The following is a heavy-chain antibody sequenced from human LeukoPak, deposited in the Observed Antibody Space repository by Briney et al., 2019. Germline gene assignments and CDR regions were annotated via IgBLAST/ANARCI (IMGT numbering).Heavy chain of an antibody. CDR3: ARVGRWLQFHDSQH. J-gene: IGHJ1*01. D-gene: IGHD5-24*01. CDR1: GYTFTSYA. Sequence: ASVKVSCKASGYTFTSYAMNWVRQAPGQGLEWMGWINTNTGNPTYAQGFTGRFVFSLDTSVSTAYLQISSLKAEDTAVYYCARVGRWLQFHDSQHWGQGTLVTVSS. V-gene: IGHV7-4-1*02. CDR2: INTNTGNP.